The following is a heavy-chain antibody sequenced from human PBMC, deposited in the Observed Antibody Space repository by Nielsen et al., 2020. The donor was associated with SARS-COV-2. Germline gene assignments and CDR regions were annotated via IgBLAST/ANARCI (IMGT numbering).Heavy chain of an antibody. Sequence: GESLKISCSASGFTFSSYAMHWVRQAPGKGLEYVSAISSNGGSTYYADSVKGRFTISRDNSKNTLYLQMNSLRAEDTAVYYCAKEFRVYSGYFFDYWGQGTLVTVSS. V-gene: IGHV3-64*04. J-gene: IGHJ4*02. D-gene: IGHD5-12*01. CDR2: ISSNGGST. CDR1: GFTFSSYA. CDR3: AKEFRVYSGYFFDY.